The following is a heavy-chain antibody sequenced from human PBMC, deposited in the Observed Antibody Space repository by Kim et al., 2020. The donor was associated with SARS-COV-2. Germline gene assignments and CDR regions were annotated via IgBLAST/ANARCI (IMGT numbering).Heavy chain of an antibody. V-gene: IGHV3-23*01. CDR3: AKAAPGLTMIRGVILGQNYDL. CDR1: GFSFSGYG. Sequence: GGSLRLSCAASGFSFSGYGMSWVRQAPGKGLEWVSGISDSSSANTYYADSVKGRFTISRDNSKNTLYLQMNRLRTEDTALYYCAKAAPGLTMIRGVILGQNYDLWGQGTLVTVSS. D-gene: IGHD3-10*01. J-gene: IGHJ5*02. CDR2: ISDSSSANT.